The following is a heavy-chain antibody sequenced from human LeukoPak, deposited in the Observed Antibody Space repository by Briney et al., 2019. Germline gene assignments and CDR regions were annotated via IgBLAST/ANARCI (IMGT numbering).Heavy chain of an antibody. CDR2: MNPNSGNT. J-gene: IGHJ4*02. CDR3: ARDLGGANWGSWGYYFDY. V-gene: IGHV1-8*03. Sequence: GASVKVSCKASGYTFTSYDINWVRQATGQGLEWMGWMNPNSGNTGYAQKFQGRVTITRNTSISTAYMELSSLRSEDTAVYYCARDLGGANWGSWGYYFDYWGQGTLVTVSS. CDR1: GYTFTSYD. D-gene: IGHD7-27*01.